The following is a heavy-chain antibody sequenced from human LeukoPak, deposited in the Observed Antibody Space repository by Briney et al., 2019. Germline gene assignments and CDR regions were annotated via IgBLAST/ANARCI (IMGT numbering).Heavy chain of an antibody. J-gene: IGHJ4*02. Sequence: GGSLRLSCAASGFTFSSYAMSWVRQAPGKGLEWVSAISGSGGSTYYADSVKGRFTISRDNSKNTLYLQMNSLRAEDTAVYYCAKANSLVGKSGSYFSYWGQGTLVTVSS. D-gene: IGHD1-26*01. CDR1: GFTFSSYA. CDR3: AKANSLVGKSGSYFSY. V-gene: IGHV3-23*01. CDR2: ISGSGGST.